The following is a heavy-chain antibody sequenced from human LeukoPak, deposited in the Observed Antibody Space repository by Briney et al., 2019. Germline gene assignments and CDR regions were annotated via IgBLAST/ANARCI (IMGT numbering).Heavy chain of an antibody. V-gene: IGHV3-53*01. CDR3: ARGGPGIAARPLRY. J-gene: IGHJ4*02. CDR1: GFTVSSNY. D-gene: IGHD6-6*01. CDR2: IYSGGST. Sequence: PGRSLRLSCAASGFTVSSNYMSWVRQAPGKGLEWVSVIYSGGSTCYADSVKGRFTISRDNSKNTLYLQMNSLRAEDTAVYYCARGGPGIAARPLRYWGQGTLVTVSS.